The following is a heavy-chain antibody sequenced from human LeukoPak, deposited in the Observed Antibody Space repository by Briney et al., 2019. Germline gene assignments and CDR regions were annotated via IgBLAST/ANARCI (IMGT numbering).Heavy chain of an antibody. V-gene: IGHV3-53*01. CDR3: ARYDGGSGPFDY. J-gene: IGHJ4*02. CDR1: GFTVSSNY. D-gene: IGHD3-10*01. Sequence: PGGSLRLSCAASGFTVSSNYMNWVRQAPGKGLEWVSVIYNDGSTHYADSVKGRFTISRDNSKNTLYLQMNSLRAEDTAVYYCARYDGGSGPFDYWGQGTLVTVSS. CDR2: IYNDGST.